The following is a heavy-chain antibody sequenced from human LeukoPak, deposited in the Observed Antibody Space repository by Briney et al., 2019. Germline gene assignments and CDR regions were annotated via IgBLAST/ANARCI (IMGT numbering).Heavy chain of an antibody. V-gene: IGHV1-2*02. D-gene: IGHD3-9*01. CDR2: INPHSGGT. Sequence: ASVKVSCKASGHTFTGYYMHWVRQAPGQGLEWMGWINPHSGGTNYAQKFQGRVTMTRDTSISTAYMELSGLRSDDTAVYYCATYGASEVTGYPYFDYWGQGTLVTVSS. J-gene: IGHJ4*02. CDR1: GHTFTGYY. CDR3: ATYGASEVTGYPYFDY.